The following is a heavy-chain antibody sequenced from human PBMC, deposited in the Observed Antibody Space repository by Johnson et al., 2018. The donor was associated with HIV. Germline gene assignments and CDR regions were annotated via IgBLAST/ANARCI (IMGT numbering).Heavy chain of an antibody. CDR1: GFTFSNAW. CDR2: ITSNTDGGTT. Sequence: VQLVESGGGLVKPGGSLRLSCAASGFTFSNAWMSWVRQAPGKGLEWVGRITSNTDGGTTDYAAPGKGRFTISRDDSKNTVYLQMNSLKTEDTAIYYCTTVAAFGAFDIWGQGTMVTVSS. V-gene: IGHV3-15*01. D-gene: IGHD3-16*01. CDR3: TTVAAFGAFDI. J-gene: IGHJ3*02.